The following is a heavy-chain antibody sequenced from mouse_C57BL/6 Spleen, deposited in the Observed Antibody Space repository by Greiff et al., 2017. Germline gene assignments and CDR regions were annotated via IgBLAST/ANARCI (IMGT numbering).Heavy chain of an antibody. J-gene: IGHJ3*01. CDR2: IDPSDSET. CDR1: GYTFTSYW. Sequence: QVQLQQPGAELVKPGSSVKLSCKASGYTFTSYWMHWVKQRPIQGLEWIGNIDPSDSETHYNQKFKDKATLTVDKSSSTAYMHLSRLTSEDSAVSYCAWLGTGKFAYWGQGTLVTVSA. V-gene: IGHV1-52*01. D-gene: IGHD4-1*01. CDR3: AWLGTGKFAY.